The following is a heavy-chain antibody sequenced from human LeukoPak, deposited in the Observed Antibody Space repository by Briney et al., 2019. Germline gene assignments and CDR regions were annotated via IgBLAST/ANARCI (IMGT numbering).Heavy chain of an antibody. J-gene: IGHJ6*03. Sequence: GGSLRLSCAASGFTFDDYSMNWVRQAPGKGLEWVSSISSSSSYIYYADSVKGRFTISRDNAKNSLYLQMNSLRAEDTAVYYCARGGLGYSGYDSLYYYYYMDVWGKGTTVTVSS. CDR1: GFTFDDYS. V-gene: IGHV3-21*01. CDR2: ISSSSSYI. CDR3: ARGGLGYSGYDSLYYYYYMDV. D-gene: IGHD5-12*01.